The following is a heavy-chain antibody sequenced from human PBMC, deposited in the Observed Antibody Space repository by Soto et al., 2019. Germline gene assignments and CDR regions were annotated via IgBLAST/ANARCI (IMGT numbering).Heavy chain of an antibody. Sequence: QVQLVESGGGLVKPGGSLRLSSAASGLIFSDYYMSWIRQAPGKGLEWVSYISSSGHYTKNADSVQGRFTISRDNAKNSLYLQMNNLRAEDTAVYYCARELDGIDVWGQGTTVTVSS. V-gene: IGHV3-11*05. CDR3: ARELDGIDV. J-gene: IGHJ6*02. CDR2: ISSSGHYT. CDR1: GLIFSDYY.